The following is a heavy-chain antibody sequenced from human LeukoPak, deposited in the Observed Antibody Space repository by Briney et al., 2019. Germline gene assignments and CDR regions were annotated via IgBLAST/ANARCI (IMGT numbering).Heavy chain of an antibody. Sequence: GRSLRLSCAASGFTFSSYGMHWVRQAPGKGLEWVAVISYDGSNKYYADSVKGRFTISRDNSKNTLYLQMNSLRAEDTAVYYCAKDFYGDYRAFDIWGQGTMVTVSS. J-gene: IGHJ3*02. CDR1: GFTFSSYG. D-gene: IGHD4-17*01. CDR3: AKDFYGDYRAFDI. CDR2: ISYDGSNK. V-gene: IGHV3-30*18.